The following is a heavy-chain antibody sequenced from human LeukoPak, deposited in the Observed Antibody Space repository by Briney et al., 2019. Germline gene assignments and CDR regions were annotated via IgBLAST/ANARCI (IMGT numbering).Heavy chain of an antibody. D-gene: IGHD3-9*01. J-gene: IGHJ3*02. CDR3: ARAPGAMTYYDILTGYYPHNDAFDI. CDR2: IYYSGST. V-gene: IGHV4-59*01. CDR1: GDSISSYY. Sequence: SETLSLTCTVSGDSISSYYWSWIRQPPGKGLEWIGYIYYSGSTNSNPSLKSRVTISVDTSKNQFSLKLSSVTAADTAVYYCARAPGAMTYYDILTGYYPHNDAFDIWGQGTMVTVSS.